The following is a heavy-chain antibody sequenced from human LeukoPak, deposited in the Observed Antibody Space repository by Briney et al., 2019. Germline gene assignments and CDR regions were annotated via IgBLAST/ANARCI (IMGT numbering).Heavy chain of an antibody. J-gene: IGHJ4*02. D-gene: IGHD1-26*01. CDR3: ARDRGSYGRHFDY. CDR2: IYSGGTT. Sequence: PGGSLRLSCAASGFTFSTYWMHWVRQVPGKGLEWVSVIYSGGTTYYADSVKGRFTISRDNSKNTLYLQMNSLRAEDTAVYYCARDRGSYGRHFDYWGQGTLVTVPS. V-gene: IGHV3-66*01. CDR1: GFTFSTYW.